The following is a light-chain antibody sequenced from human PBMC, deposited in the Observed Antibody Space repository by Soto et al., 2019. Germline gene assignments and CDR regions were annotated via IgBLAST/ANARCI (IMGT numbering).Light chain of an antibody. CDR1: QSVLYTSNNKNY. V-gene: IGKV4-1*01. CDR3: QQYQTIPIT. J-gene: IGKJ5*01. CDR2: WAS. Sequence: DSLLTQSPDSLAVSLGERATINCKSSQSVLYTSNNKNYLAWYQQKPGQPPKLLIYWASTRESGVPDRFSGSGSGTDFTLTINSLQAEDVAVYHCQQYQTIPITFGQGTRLEIK.